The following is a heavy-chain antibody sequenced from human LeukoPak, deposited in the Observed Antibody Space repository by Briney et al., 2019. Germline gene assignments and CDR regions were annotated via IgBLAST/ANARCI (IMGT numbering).Heavy chain of an antibody. D-gene: IGHD6-13*01. Sequence: SETLSLTCTVSGGSLRRFYGSWMRQPPGKGLEGIGYIYYSGSTNYNPSLKSRVTISVDTSKNQFSLKLSSVTAADTAGYYCARYSSSLNPDAFDIWGQGTMVTVSS. CDR2: IYYSGST. CDR1: GGSLRRFY. CDR3: ARYSSSLNPDAFDI. V-gene: IGHV4-59*01. J-gene: IGHJ3*02.